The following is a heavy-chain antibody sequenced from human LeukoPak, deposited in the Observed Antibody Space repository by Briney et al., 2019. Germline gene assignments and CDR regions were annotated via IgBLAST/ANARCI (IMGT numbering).Heavy chain of an antibody. J-gene: IGHJ4*02. D-gene: IGHD4-17*01. CDR3: ARDRSTVPKTYYFDY. V-gene: IGHV1-46*01. CDR2: INPSGGST. Sequence: ASVKVSCKASGYTFTSYYMHWVRQAPGQGLEWMGIINPSGGSTSYAQKFQGRVTMTRDMSTSTVYMELSSLRSEDTAVYYCARDRSTVPKTYYFDYWGQGTLVTVSS. CDR1: GYTFTSYY.